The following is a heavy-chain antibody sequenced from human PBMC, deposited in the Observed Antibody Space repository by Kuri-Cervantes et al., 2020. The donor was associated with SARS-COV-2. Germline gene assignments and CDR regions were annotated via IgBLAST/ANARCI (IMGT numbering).Heavy chain of an antibody. CDR1: GGSISSHY. D-gene: IGHD6-19*01. CDR3: ARGQQWLARFDY. CDR2: IYYSGST. V-gene: IGHV4-59*11. Sequence: SETLSLTCTVSGGSISSHYWSWIRQPPGKGLEWIGYIYYSGSTNYNPSLKSRITISVDTSKNQFSLKLSSVTAADTAVYYCARGQQWLARFDYWGQGTLVTVSS. J-gene: IGHJ4*02.